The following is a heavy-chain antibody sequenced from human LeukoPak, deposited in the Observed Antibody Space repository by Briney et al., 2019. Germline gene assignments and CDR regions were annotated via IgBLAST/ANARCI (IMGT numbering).Heavy chain of an antibody. V-gene: IGHV3-7*01. J-gene: IGHJ4*02. Sequence: PGRSLKLSCAVSGFTFSSYGMHWVRQAPGKGLEWVAYMKQDGSEIYYVDSVKGRFTISRDNANNSLYLQMNSLRAEDTALYYCARGVYQFDYWGQGTLVTVSS. D-gene: IGHD3-16*02. CDR2: MKQDGSEI. CDR1: GFTFSSYG. CDR3: ARGVYQFDY.